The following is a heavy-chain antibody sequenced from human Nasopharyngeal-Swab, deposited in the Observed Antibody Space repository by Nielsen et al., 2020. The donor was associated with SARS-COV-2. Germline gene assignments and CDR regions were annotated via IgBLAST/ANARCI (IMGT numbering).Heavy chain of an antibody. CDR3: ARDLKGSGSYYNPILDY. D-gene: IGHD3-10*01. V-gene: IGHV3-48*02. CDR2: ISSSSSTI. Sequence: WIRQPPGKGLEGVSYISSSSSTIYYADSVKGRFTISRDNAKNSLYLQMNSLRDEDTAVYYCARDLKGSGSYYNPILDYWGQGTLVTVSS. J-gene: IGHJ4*02.